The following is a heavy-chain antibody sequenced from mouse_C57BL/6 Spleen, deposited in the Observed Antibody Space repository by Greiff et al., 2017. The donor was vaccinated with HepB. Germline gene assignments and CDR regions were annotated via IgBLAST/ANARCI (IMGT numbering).Heavy chain of an antibody. CDR1: GFNIKDDY. CDR3: TTYYGSSYYYFDY. J-gene: IGHJ2*01. Sequence: VQLKQSGAELVRPGASVKLSCTASGFNIKDDYMHWVKQRPEQGLEWIGWIDPENGDTEYASKFQGKATITADTSSNTAYLQLSSLTSEDTAVYYCTTYYGSSYYYFDYWGQGTTLTVSS. D-gene: IGHD1-1*01. CDR2: IDPENGDT. V-gene: IGHV14-4*01.